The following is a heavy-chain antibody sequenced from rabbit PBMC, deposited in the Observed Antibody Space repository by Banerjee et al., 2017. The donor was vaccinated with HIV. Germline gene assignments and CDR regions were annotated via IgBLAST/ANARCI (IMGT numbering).Heavy chain of an antibody. Sequence: QEQLEESGGDLVKPEGSLTLTCTASGFSFSSGYDMCWVRQAPGKGLEWIACIAGGGSGSTYVRWATGRFTISKTSTTVTLQMTSLTAADTATYFCARRIGWGYYFYLWGQGTLVTVS. V-gene: IGHV1S45*01. J-gene: IGHJ4*01. D-gene: IGHD4-1*01. CDR3: ARRIGWGYYFYL. CDR1: GFSFSSGYD. CDR2: IAGGGSGST.